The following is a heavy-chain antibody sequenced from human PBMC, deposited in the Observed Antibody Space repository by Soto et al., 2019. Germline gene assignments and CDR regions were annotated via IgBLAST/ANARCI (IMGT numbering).Heavy chain of an antibody. J-gene: IGHJ4*02. Sequence: SETLSLTCSVPGGSISCSHWSWSRQSPGKGLEWLGYVYYTGSTNYSSSLRSQVSISVDTSKNEFSLRLISVTAAYTAVYFWARSVAFPGAHIDYWGQGTQVTVSS. CDR3: ARSVAFPGAHIDY. CDR1: GGSISCSH. V-gene: IGHV4-59*01. D-gene: IGHD2-8*02. CDR2: VYYTGST.